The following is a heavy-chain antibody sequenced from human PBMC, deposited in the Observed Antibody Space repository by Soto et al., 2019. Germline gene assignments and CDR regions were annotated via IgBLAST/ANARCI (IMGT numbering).Heavy chain of an antibody. CDR3: AKGVHSSGWYDRYYYYGMDV. D-gene: IGHD6-19*01. V-gene: IGHV3-23*01. CDR1: GFTFSSYA. Sequence: EVQRLESGGGLVQPGGSLRLSCAASGFTFSSYAMSWVRQAPGKGLEWVSAISGRGGSTYYADPVKGRFTISRDNSKNTLYLQMNSLRAEDTAVYYGAKGVHSSGWYDRYYYYGMDVWGQGTTVTVSS. CDR2: ISGRGGST. J-gene: IGHJ6*02.